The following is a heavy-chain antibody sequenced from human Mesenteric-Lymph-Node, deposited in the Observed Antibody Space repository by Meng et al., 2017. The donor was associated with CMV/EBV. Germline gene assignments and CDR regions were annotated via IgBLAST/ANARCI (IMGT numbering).Heavy chain of an antibody. V-gene: IGHV4-38-2*02. Sequence: SETLSLTCTVSGYSIRSGYYWGWIRQPPGKGLEWIGSISHSGNTYYNPSLKSRVTVSVDTSKNQFSLKLSSVTAADTAVYFCARDEIVTAPFDYWGQGTLVTVSS. CDR1: GYSIRSGYY. CDR3: ARDEIVTAPFDY. J-gene: IGHJ4*02. CDR2: ISHSGNT. D-gene: IGHD2-21*02.